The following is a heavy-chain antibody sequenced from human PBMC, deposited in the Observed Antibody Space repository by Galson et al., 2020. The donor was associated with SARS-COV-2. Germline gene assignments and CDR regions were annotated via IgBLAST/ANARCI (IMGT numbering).Heavy chain of an antibody. Sequence: ASVKVSCKASGYTFTDYYIHWVRQAPGQGLEWMGWINPKSGGTNYAQKFEGRVTMTRDTSMTTAYMELSRLRADDTAVYYCARLRYYDVLTGYMVDVGGQGTMVTGSS. CDR1: GYTFTDYY. CDR2: INPKSGGT. D-gene: IGHD3-9*01. J-gene: IGHJ6*02. V-gene: IGHV1-2*02. CDR3: ARLRYYDVLTGYMVDV.